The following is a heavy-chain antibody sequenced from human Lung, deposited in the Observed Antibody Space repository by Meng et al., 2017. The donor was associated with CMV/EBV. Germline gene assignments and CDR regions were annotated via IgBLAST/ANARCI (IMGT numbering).Heavy chain of an antibody. CDR1: RFTVSSHY. J-gene: IGHJ4*02. V-gene: IGHV3-66*02. CDR2: IYRGGST. Sequence: GGSXRLXXAASRFTVSSHYMTWVRQAPGKGLERVSTIYRGGSTYYADSVKGRFTISRDNSKNTLYLQMSSLRPEDTAVYFCARVVRHLWANYYFDYWGQGTXVTVAS. CDR3: ARVVRHLWANYYFDY. D-gene: IGHD1-1*01.